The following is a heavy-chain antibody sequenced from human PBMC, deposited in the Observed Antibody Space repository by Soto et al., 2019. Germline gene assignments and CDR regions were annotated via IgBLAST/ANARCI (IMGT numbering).Heavy chain of an antibody. V-gene: IGHV1-69*01. D-gene: IGHD7-27*01. J-gene: IGHJ4*02. Sequence: QVQLVQSGAEVKEPGSSVKVSCKTSGGTFTTSSFVWVRQGPRQGLEWMGGIIPIFSKTNLAPKFQGRVTFTADESTRTVYMELSSLRSEDTAIYYCATDVVRSTGGDSWGQGTLVTVSS. CDR2: IIPIFSKT. CDR1: GGTFTTSS. CDR3: ATDVVRSTGGDS.